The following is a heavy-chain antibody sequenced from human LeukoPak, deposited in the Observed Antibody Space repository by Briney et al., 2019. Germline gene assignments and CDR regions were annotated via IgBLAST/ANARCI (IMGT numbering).Heavy chain of an antibody. CDR3: AGRRIIITFGGVIVPFDY. J-gene: IGHJ4*02. D-gene: IGHD3-16*02. V-gene: IGHV3-66*01. CDR1: GFNFSAYW. CDR2: IYSGGST. Sequence: PGGSLRLSCEASGFNFSAYWMHWVRQAPGKGLVWVSVIYSGGSTYYADSVKGRFTISRDNSKNTLYLQMNSLRVEDTAVYYCAGRRIIITFGGVIVPFDYWGQGTLVTVSS.